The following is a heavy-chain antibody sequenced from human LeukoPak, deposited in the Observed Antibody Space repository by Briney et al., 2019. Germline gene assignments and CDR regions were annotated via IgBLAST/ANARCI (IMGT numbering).Heavy chain of an antibody. CDR3: ASYGDYVDY. CDR1: GFTFSSYG. V-gene: IGHV3-33*01. D-gene: IGHD4-17*01. CDR2: IWYDGSNK. J-gene: IGHJ4*02. Sequence: GGSLRLSCAASGFTFSSYGMHWVRQAPGKGLEWVAVIWYDGSNKYYADSVKGRFTISRDNSKNTLYLRMNSLRAEDTAVYYCASYGDYVDYWGQGTLVTVSS.